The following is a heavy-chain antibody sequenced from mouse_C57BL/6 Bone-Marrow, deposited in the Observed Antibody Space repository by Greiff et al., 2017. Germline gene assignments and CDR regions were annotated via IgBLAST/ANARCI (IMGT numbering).Heavy chain of an antibody. CDR2: ISDGGSYT. CDR3: ARECSGYDCDY. CDR1: GFTFSSYA. J-gene: IGHJ2*01. Sequence: DVQLVESGGGLVKPGGSLKLSCAASGFTFSSYAMSWVRQTPEKRLEWVATISDGGSYTYYPDNVQGRFTISRDNAKNNRYLQMSHLKSEDTAMYYCARECSGYDCDYWGQGTTLTVSS. D-gene: IGHD3-2*02. V-gene: IGHV5-4*01.